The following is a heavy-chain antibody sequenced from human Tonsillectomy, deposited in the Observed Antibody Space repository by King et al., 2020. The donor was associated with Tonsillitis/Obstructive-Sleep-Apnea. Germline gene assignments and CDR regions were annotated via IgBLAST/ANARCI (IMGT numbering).Heavy chain of an antibody. CDR1: GYTFTNYV. CDR3: ARDSPTYLGFDI. Sequence: VQLVQSGAEVKKPGASVKVSCETSGYTFTNYVMHWVRQAPGQRLECMGWINAGNGNTKYSRKFQGRVTITRDTSASTAYMELSSLRSEDTAVYYCARDSPTYLGFDIWGQGTMVTVSS. V-gene: IGHV1-3*01. CDR2: INAGNGNT. J-gene: IGHJ3*02. D-gene: IGHD2-2*01.